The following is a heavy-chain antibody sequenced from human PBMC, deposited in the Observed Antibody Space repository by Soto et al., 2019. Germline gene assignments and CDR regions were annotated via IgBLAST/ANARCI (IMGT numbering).Heavy chain of an antibody. CDR1: GGSITSGDYY. CDR3: AGGPPWEPPFDY. Sequence: QVQLQESGPGLVKPSQTLSLTCTVSGGSITSGDYYWSWIRQPPGKGLEWIGYIYYSGSTYYNPSLKSRITLAADTSQDQLPLNPGSVTARDTAMFYCAGGPPWEPPFDYWGQGTLVTVSS. V-gene: IGHV4-30-4*01. J-gene: IGHJ4*02. CDR2: IYYSGST. D-gene: IGHD1-26*01.